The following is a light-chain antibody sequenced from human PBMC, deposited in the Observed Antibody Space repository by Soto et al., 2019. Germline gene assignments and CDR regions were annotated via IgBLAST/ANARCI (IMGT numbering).Light chain of an antibody. V-gene: IGLV2-23*01. CDR1: YNL. CDR3: CSYAGQRVV. Sequence: QAVLTQPASVSGSPGQSITISCTYNLVSWYQQHPGKAPKLMIYEGNKRPSGVSNRFSGSKSGNTASLTISGLQAEDEADYYCCSYAGQRVVFGGGTQLTVL. J-gene: IGLJ2*01. CDR2: EGN.